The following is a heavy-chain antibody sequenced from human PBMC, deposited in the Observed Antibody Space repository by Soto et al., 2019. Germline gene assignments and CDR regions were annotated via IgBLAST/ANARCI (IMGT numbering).Heavy chain of an antibody. CDR2: INPSGGST. D-gene: IGHD5-12*01. Sequence: QVQLVQSGAEVKKPGASVKVSCKASGYTFTSYYMHWVRQAPGQGLEWMGIINPSGGSTSYAQKFQGRVTMTRDTSTSTVYMELSSLRSEDTAVYYCALPNPMMSGYGSGYYYMDVWGKGTTVTVSS. CDR3: ALPNPMMSGYGSGYYYMDV. V-gene: IGHV1-46*01. J-gene: IGHJ6*03. CDR1: GYTFTSYY.